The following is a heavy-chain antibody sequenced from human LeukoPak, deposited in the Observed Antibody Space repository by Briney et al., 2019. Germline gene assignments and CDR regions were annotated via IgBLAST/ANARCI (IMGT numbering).Heavy chain of an antibody. J-gene: IGHJ4*02. Sequence: PSETLSLTCAVYGGSFSGYYWSWIRQPPGKGLEWIGEINHSGSTNYNPSLKSRVTISVDTSKNQFSLKLSSVTAADTAVYYCARHPRMVIWFGEGDYFDYWGQGTLVTVSS. V-gene: IGHV4-34*01. CDR1: GGSFSGYY. CDR2: INHSGST. D-gene: IGHD3-10*01. CDR3: ARHPRMVIWFGEGDYFDY.